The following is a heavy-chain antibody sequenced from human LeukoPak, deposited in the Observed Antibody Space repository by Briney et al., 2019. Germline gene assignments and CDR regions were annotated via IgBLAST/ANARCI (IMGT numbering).Heavy chain of an antibody. CDR3: ARGSSGSYFNWFDP. V-gene: IGHV3-53*01. Sequence: PGGSLRLSCAASGFTVSSNYMSWVRQAPGKGLEWVSVIYSGGSTYYADSVKGRYTISRHNSKNTPYLQMNSLRDEDTAVYYCARGSSGSYFNWFDPWGQGTLVTVSS. CDR2: IYSGGST. CDR1: GFTVSSNY. J-gene: IGHJ5*02. D-gene: IGHD1-26*01.